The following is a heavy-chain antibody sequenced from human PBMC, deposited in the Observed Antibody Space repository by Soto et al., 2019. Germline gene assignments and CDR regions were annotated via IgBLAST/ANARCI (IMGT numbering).Heavy chain of an antibody. V-gene: IGHV4-61*01. J-gene: IGHJ6*02. Sequence: PSETLSLTCTVSGGSVISDIYYWSWIRQSPERGLEWIGYIYDSGSTNYNPSLKSRVTISVDTSKNQFSLKMSSVTAADTAVYYCARAHYGDYGYGMDVWGQGTTVTVSS. CDR1: GGSVISDIYY. D-gene: IGHD4-17*01. CDR3: ARAHYGDYGYGMDV. CDR2: IYDSGST.